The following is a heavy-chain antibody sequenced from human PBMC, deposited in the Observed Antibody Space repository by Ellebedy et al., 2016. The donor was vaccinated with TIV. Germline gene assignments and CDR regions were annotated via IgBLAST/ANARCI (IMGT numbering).Heavy chain of an antibody. CDR1: GFTFSSYA. CDR3: AKRAAAAGDYHYYGMDV. J-gene: IGHJ6*02. CDR2: ISGSGGRT. V-gene: IGHV3-23*01. D-gene: IGHD6-13*01. Sequence: GESLKISCASSGFTFSSYAMSWVRQAPGKGLEWVSAISGSGGRTDYADSVKGRFTISRDNSRNTLYLQMNSLRAEDTAVYYCAKRAAAAGDYHYYGMDVWGQGTTVTVSS.